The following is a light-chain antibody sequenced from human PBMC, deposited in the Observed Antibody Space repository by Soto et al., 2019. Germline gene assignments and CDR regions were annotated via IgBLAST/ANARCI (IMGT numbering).Light chain of an antibody. CDR1: QSVASNY. V-gene: IGKV3-20*01. Sequence: EIVLSQSPGTLPLSPGERVTLSCRASQSVASNYLAWYQQKPGQAPRLLIYAASGRATGIPDRFSGSGSGTDFTLTISRLEAEDFAVYYCQQYGRSPWTFGQGTKVEIK. CDR2: AAS. CDR3: QQYGRSPWT. J-gene: IGKJ1*01.